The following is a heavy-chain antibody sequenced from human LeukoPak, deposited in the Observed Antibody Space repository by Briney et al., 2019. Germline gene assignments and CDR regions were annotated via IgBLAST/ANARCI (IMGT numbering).Heavy chain of an antibody. CDR1: GFSFDNYA. D-gene: IGHD3-3*01. Sequence: GGSLRLSCAASGFSFDNYAMSWVRQTPGKGLEWVSAIGGSGSDTSYTDSVKGRFTISRDNSKSTLYPQMNSLRAEDTAVYHCAKTLRDLEWLTGELDVWGQGTAVTVSS. CDR2: IGGSGSDT. V-gene: IGHV3-23*01. J-gene: IGHJ6*02. CDR3: AKTLRDLEWLTGELDV.